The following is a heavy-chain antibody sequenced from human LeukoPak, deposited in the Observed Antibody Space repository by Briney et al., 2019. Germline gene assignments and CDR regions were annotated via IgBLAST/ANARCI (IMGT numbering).Heavy chain of an antibody. CDR1: GYTFTSYG. CDR3: AREGGYCSSTSCYPDAFDI. Sequence: ASVKVSCKASGYTFTSYGISWVRQAPGQGLEWMGWISAYNGNTNYAQKPQGRVTMTTDTSTSTAYMELRSLRSDDTAVYYCAREGGYCSSTSCYPDAFDIWGQGTMVTVSS. D-gene: IGHD2-2*01. CDR2: ISAYNGNT. V-gene: IGHV1-18*01. J-gene: IGHJ3*02.